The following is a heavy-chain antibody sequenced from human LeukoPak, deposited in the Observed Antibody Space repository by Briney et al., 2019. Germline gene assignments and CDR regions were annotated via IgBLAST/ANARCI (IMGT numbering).Heavy chain of an antibody. Sequence: GGSLRLSCAAAGFSFSSDGMHWVRQAPGKGLEWVADIWFDGSNKYYADSVKGRFTISRDNSKNTVYLQVNSLRDEDTAVYYCARDLEAANTYYFDYWGQGTMVTVSS. D-gene: IGHD6-13*01. J-gene: IGHJ4*02. V-gene: IGHV3-33*01. CDR3: ARDLEAANTYYFDY. CDR2: IWFDGSNK. CDR1: GFSFSSDG.